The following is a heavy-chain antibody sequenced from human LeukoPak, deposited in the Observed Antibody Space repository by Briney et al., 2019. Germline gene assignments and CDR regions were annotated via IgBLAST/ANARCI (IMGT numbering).Heavy chain of an antibody. Sequence: GGSLRLSCAASGFTFDNYAMGWVRQAPGKGLEWVSSISGSGGSAYYADSVKGRFTISRDNSKNTLFLQMSSLRVEDTAVYFCATEPHYGSGSALDYWGQGTLVTVSS. V-gene: IGHV3-23*01. CDR3: ATEPHYGSGSALDY. D-gene: IGHD3-10*01. CDR1: GFTFDNYA. J-gene: IGHJ4*02. CDR2: ISGSGGSA.